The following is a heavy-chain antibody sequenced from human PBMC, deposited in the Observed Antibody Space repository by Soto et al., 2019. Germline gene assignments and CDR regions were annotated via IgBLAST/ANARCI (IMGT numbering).Heavy chain of an antibody. CDR1: GDSISSPKW. J-gene: IGHJ3*01. Sequence: QLQLQESGPGLVKPAGTLSLTCAVSGDSISSPKWWTCLRQPPGKGLEWIGDLLHSGTTDYNPSIMTRITLSVDKPQTQFSLALTSVTAADTAIYYCAYSPGWYRHDVWGQGTSVTVSS. CDR2: LLHSGTT. V-gene: IGHV4-4*02. D-gene: IGHD6-19*01. CDR3: AYSPGWYRHDV.